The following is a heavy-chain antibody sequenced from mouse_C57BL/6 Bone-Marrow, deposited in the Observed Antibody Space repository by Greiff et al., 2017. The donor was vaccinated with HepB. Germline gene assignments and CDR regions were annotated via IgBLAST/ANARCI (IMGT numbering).Heavy chain of an antibody. CDR1: GYTFTSYW. CDR3: AREGVYYSNYIDY. V-gene: IGHV1-50*01. CDR2: IDPSDSYT. Sequence: QVQLQQPGAELVKPGASVKLSCKASGYTFTSYWMQWVKQRPGQGLEWIGEIDPSDSYTNYNQKFKGKATLTVDTSSSTAYMQLSSLTSEDSAVYYCAREGVYYSNYIDYWGQGTTLTVSS. D-gene: IGHD2-5*01. J-gene: IGHJ2*01.